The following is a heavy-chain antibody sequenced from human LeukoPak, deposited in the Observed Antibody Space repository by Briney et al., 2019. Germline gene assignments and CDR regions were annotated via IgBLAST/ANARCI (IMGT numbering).Heavy chain of an antibody. D-gene: IGHD4-23*01. J-gene: IGHJ4*02. CDR1: GFTVGSSC. Sequence: GGSLRLSCAASGFTVGSSCMNWVRQAPGKGLEWVSLIYGGGNTYYADSVKGRFTISRDNSKNTLYLQMNSLRAEDTAVYYCARRGDGGRSFDYWGQGTLVTVSS. CDR2: IYGGGNT. V-gene: IGHV3-53*01. CDR3: ARRGDGGRSFDY.